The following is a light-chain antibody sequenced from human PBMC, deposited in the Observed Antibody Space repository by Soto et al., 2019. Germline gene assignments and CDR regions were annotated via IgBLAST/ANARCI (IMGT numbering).Light chain of an antibody. J-gene: IGLJ2*01. CDR3: AAWDDSLNGLL. CDR1: SSNIGRNA. CDR2: SNN. V-gene: IGLV1-44*01. Sequence: QPVLTQPPSASGTPGQRVTISCSGSSSNIGRNAVSWYQQFPGTTPKLLMYSNNQRPSGVPDRFSGSKSGTSASLAISGLQSEDEADYYCAAWDDSLNGLLFGGGTKLTVL.